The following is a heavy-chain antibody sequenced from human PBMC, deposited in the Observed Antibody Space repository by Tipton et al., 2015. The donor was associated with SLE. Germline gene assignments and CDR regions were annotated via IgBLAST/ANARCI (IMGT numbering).Heavy chain of an antibody. V-gene: IGHV3-30*03. CDR2: ISSDGRTK. J-gene: IGHJ4*02. CDR1: GFTVSGNY. CDR3: ARGDSGYSVV. D-gene: IGHD5-12*01. Sequence: SLRLSCAASGFTVSGNYMNWVRQAPGKGLEWLAVISSDGRTKYYADSVKGRFTISRDNSKNTLYLQMSSLRAEDTAVYYCARGDSGYSVVWGQGTLVTVSS.